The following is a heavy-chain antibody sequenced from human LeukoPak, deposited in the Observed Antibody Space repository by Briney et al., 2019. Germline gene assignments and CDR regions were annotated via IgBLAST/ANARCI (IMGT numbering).Heavy chain of an antibody. Sequence: SETLSLTCAVYGGSFSGYYWSWIRQPPGKGLEWIGEINHSGSTNYNPSLKSRVTISVDTSKNQFSLKLSSVTAADAAVYYCARAGYSYGYEEVYYYYGMDVWGQGTTVTVSS. D-gene: IGHD5-18*01. CDR2: INHSGST. CDR3: ARAGYSYGYEEVYYYYGMDV. CDR1: GGSFSGYY. J-gene: IGHJ6*02. V-gene: IGHV4-34*01.